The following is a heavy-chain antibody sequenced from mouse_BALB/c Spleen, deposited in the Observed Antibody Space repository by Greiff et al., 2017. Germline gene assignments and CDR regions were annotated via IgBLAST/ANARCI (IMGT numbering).Heavy chain of an antibody. V-gene: IGHV5-6*02. Sequence: EVKLMESGGDLVKPGGSLKLSCAASGFTFSSYGMSWVRQTPDKRLEWVATISSGGSYTYYPDSVKGRFTISRDNAKNTLYLQMSSLKSEDTAMYYCARRPLERGKDAMDYWGRGTSVTVSS. D-gene: IGHD1-3*01. CDR1: GFTFSSYG. CDR3: ARRPLERGKDAMDY. J-gene: IGHJ4*01. CDR2: ISSGGSYT.